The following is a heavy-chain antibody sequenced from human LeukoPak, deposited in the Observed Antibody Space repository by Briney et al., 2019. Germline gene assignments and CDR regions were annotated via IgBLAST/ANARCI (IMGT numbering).Heavy chain of an antibody. D-gene: IGHD1-26*01. CDR2: ISSSSSTI. V-gene: IGHV3-48*04. J-gene: IGHJ4*02. Sequence: GGSLRLSCAASGFTFSSYSMNWVRQAPGKGLEWVPYISSSSSTIYYADSVKGRFTISRDNAKNSLYLQMNSLRAEDTAVYYCARRIVGATSPFDYWGQGTLVTVSS. CDR3: ARRIVGATSPFDY. CDR1: GFTFSSYS.